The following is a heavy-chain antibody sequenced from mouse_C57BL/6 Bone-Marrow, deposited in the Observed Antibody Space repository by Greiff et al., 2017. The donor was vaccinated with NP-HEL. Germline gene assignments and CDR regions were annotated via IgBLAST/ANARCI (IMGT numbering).Heavy chain of an antibody. CDR1: GFTFSDYG. CDR2: ISSGSSTI. Sequence: VHLVESGGGLVKPGGSLKLSCAASGFTFSDYGMHWVRQAPEKGLEWVAYISSGSSTIYYADTVKGRFTISRDNAKNTLFLQMTSLRSEDTAMYYCARFYDGYYAPFAYWGQGTLVTVSA. J-gene: IGHJ3*01. CDR3: ARFYDGYYAPFAY. V-gene: IGHV5-17*01. D-gene: IGHD2-3*01.